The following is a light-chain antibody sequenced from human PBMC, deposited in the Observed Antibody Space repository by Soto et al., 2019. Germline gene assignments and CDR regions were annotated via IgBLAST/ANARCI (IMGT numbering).Light chain of an antibody. J-gene: IGLJ1*01. CDR1: SSDVGSYNL. CDR2: EVS. V-gene: IGLV2-23*02. CDR3: CSYAGSRTLPYV. Sequence: ALTQPASVSGSPGQSITISCTGTSSDVGSYNLVSWYQQHPGKAPKLMIYEVSKRPSGVSNRFSGSKSGNPASLTISGLQAEDEADYYCCSYAGSRTLPYVFGTGTKVTVL.